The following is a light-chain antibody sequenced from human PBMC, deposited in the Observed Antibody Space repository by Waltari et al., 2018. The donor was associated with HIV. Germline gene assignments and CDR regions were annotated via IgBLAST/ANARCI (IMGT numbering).Light chain of an antibody. V-gene: IGKV4-1*01. Sequence: DIVMTQSPDSLAVSLGETATTNCKSSQCVLYSSNNKNYLAWYQQKPGQPPKLLIYWASTRESGVPARFSGSGYGKDFTLTINSLQAEDAAVYYCQQYYNSPQTFGQGTKVEI. CDR2: WAS. CDR1: QCVLYSSNNKNY. J-gene: IGKJ1*01. CDR3: QQYYNSPQT.